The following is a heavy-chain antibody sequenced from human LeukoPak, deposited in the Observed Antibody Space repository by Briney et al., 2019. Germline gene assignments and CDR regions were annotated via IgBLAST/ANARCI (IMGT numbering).Heavy chain of an antibody. J-gene: IGHJ4*02. D-gene: IGHD2-15*01. Sequence: GGSLRLSCAVSGFTVSSNYMSWVRQAPGKGLEWVSVLYNGGNTYYADSVKGRFTVSRDNSKNTLYLQMNSLRAEDTAVYYCAKDTQFFRGWGRGTLVTVSS. CDR2: LYNGGNT. V-gene: IGHV3-53*01. CDR1: GFTVSSNY. CDR3: AKDTQFFRG.